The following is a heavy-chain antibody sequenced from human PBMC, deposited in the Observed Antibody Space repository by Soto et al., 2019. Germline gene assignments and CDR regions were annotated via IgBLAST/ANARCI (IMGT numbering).Heavy chain of an antibody. V-gene: IGHV3-74*01. CDR2: LNSDGSAT. Sequence: EVQLVESGGGLVQPGESLRLSCAASGFTFSSYWMHWVRQAPGKGLVWVSRLNSDGSATTYADSVKGRFTISRDNVKNTLYLQINSLRAEDTAVYFCARDTQLWRLDSLGQGTLVTVSS. D-gene: IGHD5-18*01. J-gene: IGHJ4*02. CDR1: GFTFSSYW. CDR3: ARDTQLWRLDS.